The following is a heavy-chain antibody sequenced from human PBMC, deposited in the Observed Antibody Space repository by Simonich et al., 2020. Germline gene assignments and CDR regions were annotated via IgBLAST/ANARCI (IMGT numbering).Heavy chain of an antibody. CDR3: ARAIAAAGTPFDY. CDR1: GFTFSSYA. CDR2: KSYDGSNK. J-gene: IGHJ4*02. Sequence: VQLLESGGGVVHPGRSLRLSCAASGFTFSSYAMHWVRQAQGKGQEWVEVKSYDGSNKILPDDVKGRFTISRDNSKNTLYLQMNSLRAEDTAVYYCARAIAAAGTPFDYWGQGTLVTVSS. D-gene: IGHD6-13*01. V-gene: IGHV3-30*07.